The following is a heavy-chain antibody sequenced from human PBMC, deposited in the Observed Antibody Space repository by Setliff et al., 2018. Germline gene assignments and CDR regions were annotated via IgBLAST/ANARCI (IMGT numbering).Heavy chain of an antibody. CDR2: IYTSGST. CDR1: GGSISSYY. CDR3: AREQWLDPPGYYYMDV. J-gene: IGHJ6*03. V-gene: IGHV4-4*07. D-gene: IGHD6-19*01. Sequence: PSETLSLTCTVSGGSISSYYWSWIRQPAGKGLEWIGRIYTSGSTNYNPSLKSRVTISVDTSKNQFSLKLSSVTAADTAVYYCAREQWLDPPGYYYMDVWAKGTTVTVSS.